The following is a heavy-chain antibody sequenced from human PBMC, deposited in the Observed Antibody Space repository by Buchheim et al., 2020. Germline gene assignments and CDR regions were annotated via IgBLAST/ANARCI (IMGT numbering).Heavy chain of an antibody. Sequence: QVQLVESGGGVVQPGRSLRLSCAVSGFTFRSYAMHWVRQAPGKGLEWVAVVSYDGSNTYHADSAQGRFTISRDNSKNTLYLQMNSLRGEDTAVYYCARDKGRYYFDYWGQGTL. CDR3: ARDKGRYYFDY. V-gene: IGHV3-30*04. CDR2: VSYDGSNT. J-gene: IGHJ4*02. D-gene: IGHD1-26*01. CDR1: GFTFRSYA.